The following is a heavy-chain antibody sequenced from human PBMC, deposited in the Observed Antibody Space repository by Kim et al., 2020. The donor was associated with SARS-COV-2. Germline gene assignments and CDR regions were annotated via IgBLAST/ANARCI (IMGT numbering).Heavy chain of an antibody. V-gene: IGHV3-33*01. CDR3: ARDSGDPGAYYDFWSGYYKWAYGMDV. CDR2: IWYDGSNK. D-gene: IGHD3-3*01. CDR1: GFTFSSYG. Sequence: GGSLRLSCAASGFTFSSYGMHWVRQAPGKGLEWVAVIWYDGSNKYYADSVKGRFTISRDNSKNTLYLQMNSLRAEDTAVYYCARDSGDPGAYYDFWSGYYKWAYGMDVWGQGTTVTVSS. J-gene: IGHJ6*02.